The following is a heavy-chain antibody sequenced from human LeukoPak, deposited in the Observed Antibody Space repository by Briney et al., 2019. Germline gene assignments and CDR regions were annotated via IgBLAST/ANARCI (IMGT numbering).Heavy chain of an antibody. Sequence: GGSLRLSCAASGFTFSSYAMHWVRQAPGKGLEWVAVISYDGSNKYYADSVKGRFTISRDNSKNTLCLQMNSLRAEDTAVYYCARDRSGSYFDYWGQGTLVTVSS. J-gene: IGHJ4*02. CDR3: ARDRSGSYFDY. CDR1: GFTFSSYA. CDR2: ISYDGSNK. D-gene: IGHD1-26*01. V-gene: IGHV3-30-3*01.